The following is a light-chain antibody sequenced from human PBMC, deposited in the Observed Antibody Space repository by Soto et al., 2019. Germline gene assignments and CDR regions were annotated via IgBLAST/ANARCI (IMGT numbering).Light chain of an antibody. Sequence: DIQMTQSPSSLSASVGDRVTITCQASQDISNNLNWYQQKPGKAPKLLIYDASNLETGVPSRFSGGGSGTDFTFPISSLQPEDIATYYCQQYDNLPGYTFGQGTKLEIK. CDR3: QQYDNLPGYT. V-gene: IGKV1-33*01. CDR1: QDISNN. J-gene: IGKJ2*01. CDR2: DAS.